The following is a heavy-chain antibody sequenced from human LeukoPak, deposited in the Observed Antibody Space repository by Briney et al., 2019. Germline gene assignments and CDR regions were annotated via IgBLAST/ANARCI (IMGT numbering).Heavy chain of an antibody. CDR2: INHSGST. J-gene: IGHJ4*02. CDR1: GASFSGYY. D-gene: IGHD6-6*01. CDR3: ARRYSSSSLWAY. V-gene: IGHV4-34*01. Sequence: SETLSLTCAVYGASFSGYYWSWIRQPPGKGLEWIGEINHSGSTNYNPSLKSRVTISVDTPKNQFSLKLSSVTAADTAVYYCARRYSSSSLWAYWGQGTLVTVSS.